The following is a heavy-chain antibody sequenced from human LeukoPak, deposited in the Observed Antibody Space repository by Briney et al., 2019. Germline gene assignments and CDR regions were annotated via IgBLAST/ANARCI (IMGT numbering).Heavy chain of an antibody. CDR1: GFTFSSYW. CDR3: ARGQIPQLLHSYYYYYYTDV. V-gene: IGHV3-74*01. D-gene: IGHD2-2*01. CDR2: INSDGSST. J-gene: IGHJ6*03. Sequence: PGASLRLSYAASGFTFSSYWMHWVRHALGKGLVWVSRINSDGSSTSYADSVKGRFTISRDNAKNTLYLQMNSLRAEDTAVYYCARGQIPQLLHSYYYYYYTDVWGKGTTVTVSS.